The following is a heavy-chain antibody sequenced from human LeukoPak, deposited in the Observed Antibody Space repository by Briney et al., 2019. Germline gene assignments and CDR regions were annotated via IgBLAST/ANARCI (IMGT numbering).Heavy chain of an antibody. J-gene: IGHJ4*02. CDR2: ISDTGNT. V-gene: IGHV3-23*01. D-gene: IGHD2-15*01. CDR1: GFTFSSYA. Sequence: GGSLRLSCTASGFTFSSYAMSWVRQAPGKGLEWVSAISDTGNTYHADSVKGRFTISRDSSKNTLFLQMNRLRPEDAAVYYCAKAPVTTCRGAFCYPFDYWGQGTLVTVSS. CDR3: AKAPVTTCRGAFCYPFDY.